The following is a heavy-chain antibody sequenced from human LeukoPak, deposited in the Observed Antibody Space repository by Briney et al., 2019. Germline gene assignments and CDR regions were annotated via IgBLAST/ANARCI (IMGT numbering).Heavy chain of an antibody. D-gene: IGHD6-13*01. V-gene: IGHV1-69*05. CDR3: ARNIAAAGTVFGY. J-gene: IGHJ4*02. Sequence: ASVKVSCKASGGTFSSYAISWVRQAPGQGLEWMGGIIPIFGTAKYAQKFQGRVTITTDESTSTAYMELSSLRSEDTAVYYCARNIAAAGTVFGYWGQGTLVTVSS. CDR2: IIPIFGTA. CDR1: GGTFSSYA.